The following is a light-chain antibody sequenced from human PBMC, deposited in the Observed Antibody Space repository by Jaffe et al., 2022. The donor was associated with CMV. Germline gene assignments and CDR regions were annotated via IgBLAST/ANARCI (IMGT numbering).Light chain of an antibody. V-gene: IGKV1-33*01. CDR1: QAISNS. CDR2: DAS. J-gene: IGKJ2*01. CDR3: HQLWA. Sequence: DIQLTQSPSSLSASIGDRVTITCQASQAISNSLNWYQQRPGKAPKLLIYDASNLEAGVPSRFSGNASGTDYKLTINGLQPDDLATYYCHQLWAFGRGT.